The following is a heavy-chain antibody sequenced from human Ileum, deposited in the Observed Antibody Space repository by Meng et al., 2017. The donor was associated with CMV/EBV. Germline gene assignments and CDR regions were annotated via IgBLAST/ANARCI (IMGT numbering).Heavy chain of an antibody. J-gene: IGHJ4*02. D-gene: IGHD3-3*01. CDR2: ITWNSHTI. CDR3: VKDPSAFWSAYFDY. CDR1: GFTFGDYA. Sequence: GGSLRLSCAASGFTFGDYAMHWVRQAPGKGLEWVSGITWNSHTIAYADSVKGRFTISRDNAKDSLYLQMNSLRAEDTALYYCVKDPSAFWSAYFDYWGQGALVTVSS. V-gene: IGHV3-9*01.